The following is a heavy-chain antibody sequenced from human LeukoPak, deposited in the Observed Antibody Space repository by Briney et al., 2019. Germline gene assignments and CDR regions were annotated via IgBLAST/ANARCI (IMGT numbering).Heavy chain of an antibody. J-gene: IGHJ4*02. Sequence: PSETLSLTCTVSGGSISSSSYYWGWIRQPPGKGLEWIGSIYYSGSTYYNPYLKSRVTISVDTSKNQFSLKLSSVTAADTAVYYCARIVGATPGPFDYWGQGTLVTVSS. D-gene: IGHD1-26*01. CDR1: GGSISSSSYY. V-gene: IGHV4-39*01. CDR2: IYYSGST. CDR3: ARIVGATPGPFDY.